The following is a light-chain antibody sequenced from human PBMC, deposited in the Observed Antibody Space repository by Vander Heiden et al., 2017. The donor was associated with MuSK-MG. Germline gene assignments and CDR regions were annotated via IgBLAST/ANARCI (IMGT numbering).Light chain of an antibody. J-gene: IGLJ1*01. Sequence: QSALTQPASASASPGPSITISCTGTSSDDGGYYYVPWSPQPPGKAPKLIIYYDSNRPPGVSNGLSGGKSGNTASLTTSGLKDEDEADYYCSSYTNSSTRVFGSGTKVTVL. CDR1: SSDDGGYYY. V-gene: IGLV2-14*01. CDR2: YDS. CDR3: SSYTNSSTRV.